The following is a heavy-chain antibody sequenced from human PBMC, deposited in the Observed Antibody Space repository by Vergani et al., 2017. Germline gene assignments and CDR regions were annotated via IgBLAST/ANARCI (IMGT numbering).Heavy chain of an antibody. D-gene: IGHD5-18*01. Sequence: QVQLVQSGAEVKKPGSSVKVSCKASGGTFSSYAISWVRQAPGQGLEWMGIINPSGGSTSYAQKFQGRVTMTRDTSTSTVYMELSSLRSEDTAVYYCARERNSYGDRIDYWGQGTLVTVSS. V-gene: IGHV1-46*01. CDR3: ARERNSYGDRIDY. CDR1: GGTFSSYA. CDR2: INPSGGST. J-gene: IGHJ4*02.